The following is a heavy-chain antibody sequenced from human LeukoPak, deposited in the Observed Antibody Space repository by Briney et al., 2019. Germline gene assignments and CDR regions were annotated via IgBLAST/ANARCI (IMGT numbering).Heavy chain of an antibody. Sequence: GGSLRLSCAASGFTFSSYWMSWVRQAPGKGLEWVANIKHDGSEKYYVDSVKGRFTISRDNAKNSLYLQMNSLRAEDTAVYYCASVVYYYDSSGYYSAFDYWGQGTLVTVSS. CDR1: GFTFSSYW. J-gene: IGHJ4*02. D-gene: IGHD3-22*01. CDR3: ASVVYYYDSSGYYSAFDY. V-gene: IGHV3-7*01. CDR2: IKHDGSEK.